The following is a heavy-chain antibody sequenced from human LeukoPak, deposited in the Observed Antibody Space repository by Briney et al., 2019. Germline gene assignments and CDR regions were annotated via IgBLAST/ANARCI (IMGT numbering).Heavy chain of an antibody. V-gene: IGHV1-69*04. D-gene: IGHD3-22*01. CDR3: ARGFDYYDSSGYHPPDV. J-gene: IGHJ6*02. CDR1: GGTFSTYA. CDR2: IIPILDIA. Sequence: SVKVSCKASGGTFSTYAISWVRQAPGQGLEWMGRIIPILDIANYAQKFQGRVTIIADRSTSTAYMELSSLRSEDTAVYYCARGFDYYDSSGYHPPDVWGQGTTVTVSS.